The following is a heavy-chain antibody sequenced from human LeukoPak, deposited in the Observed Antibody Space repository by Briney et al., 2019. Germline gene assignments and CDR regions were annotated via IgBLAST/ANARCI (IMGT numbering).Heavy chain of an antibody. Sequence: SSETLSLTRTASGGSISSYYWSWIRQPPGKGLGWIGYIYYSGRTNYNPSLKSRVTISVDTSKNQFSLKLSSVTAADTAVYYCARDRLEYYYYYGMDVWGQGATVTVSS. CDR2: IYYSGRT. V-gene: IGHV4-59*01. CDR1: GGSISSYY. J-gene: IGHJ6*02. D-gene: IGHD3-3*01. CDR3: ARDRLEYYYYYGMDV.